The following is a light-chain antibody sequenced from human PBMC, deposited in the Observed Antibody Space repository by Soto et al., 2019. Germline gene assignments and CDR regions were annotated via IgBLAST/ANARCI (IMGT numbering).Light chain of an antibody. Sequence: DIQMTQSPSTVSASVGDRVTITCRASQTVVGWLAWYQQKPGKAPKLLIYDASNLEGGVPPRFSGSGSGTDFTLPISSLQPDDFATYYCHQYNGYLWTFGQGTKVEMK. CDR3: HQYNGYLWT. V-gene: IGKV1-5*01. J-gene: IGKJ1*01. CDR2: DAS. CDR1: QTVVGW.